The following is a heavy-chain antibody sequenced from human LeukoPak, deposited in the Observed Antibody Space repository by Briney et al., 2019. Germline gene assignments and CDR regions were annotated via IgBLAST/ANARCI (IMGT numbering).Heavy chain of an antibody. V-gene: IGHV3-7*01. CDR2: IKQDGSEK. CDR1: GFTFSSYW. D-gene: IGHD2-2*02. CDR3: AREVQVYCSSTSCYNLDS. Sequence: PGGSLRLSCAASGFTFSSYWMSWVRQAPGKGLEWVANIKQDGSEKYYVDSVKGRFTISKGNAKNSLYLQMNSLRAEDTAVYYCAREVQVYCSSTSCYNLDSWGQGTLVTVSS. J-gene: IGHJ4*02.